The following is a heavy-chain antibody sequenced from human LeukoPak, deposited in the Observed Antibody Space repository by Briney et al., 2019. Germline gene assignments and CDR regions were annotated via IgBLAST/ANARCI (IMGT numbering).Heavy chain of an antibody. Sequence: GESLRLSCAGSGFTFSRYAISWVRQFPGKGLEWVSGLSGSSDRVHYADSVKGRFTISRDNSKNTLYLQMNSLRAEDTAVYYCAKDAVAYNGIYDAFDSWGQGTMVTVSS. CDR1: GFTFSRYA. CDR3: AKDAVAYNGIYDAFDS. CDR2: LSGSSDRV. J-gene: IGHJ3*02. V-gene: IGHV3-23*01. D-gene: IGHD1-26*01.